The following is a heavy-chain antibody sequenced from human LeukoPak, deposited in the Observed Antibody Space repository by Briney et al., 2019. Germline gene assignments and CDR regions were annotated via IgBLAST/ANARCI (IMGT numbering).Heavy chain of an antibody. CDR2: ISYDGSNK. J-gene: IGHJ3*02. CDR1: GFTFSSYG. CDR3: ARAASVVWGAFDI. Sequence: PGGSLRLFCAASGFTFSSYGMHWVRQAPGKGLEWVAVISYDGSNKYYADSVKGRFTISRDNSKNTLYLQMNSLRAEDTAVYYCARAASVVWGAFDIWGQGTMVTVSS. V-gene: IGHV3-30*03. D-gene: IGHD2-21*01.